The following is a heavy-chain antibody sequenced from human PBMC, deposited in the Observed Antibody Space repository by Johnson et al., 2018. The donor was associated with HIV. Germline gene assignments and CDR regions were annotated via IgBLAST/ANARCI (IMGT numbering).Heavy chain of an antibody. V-gene: IGHV3-30*02. J-gene: IGHJ3*01. CDR3: AGWLAEAFDV. CDR1: GFTFSSYG. CDR2: IRYDGSNK. D-gene: IGHD6-19*01. Sequence: QVQLVESGGGVVQPGGSLRLSCAASGFTFSSYGMHWVRQAPGKGLEWVAFIRYDGSNKSYAKSVKGRFTISRDNSRNTLYLQMNSLRAEDTAVYYCAGWLAEAFDVWGQGTMVTVSS.